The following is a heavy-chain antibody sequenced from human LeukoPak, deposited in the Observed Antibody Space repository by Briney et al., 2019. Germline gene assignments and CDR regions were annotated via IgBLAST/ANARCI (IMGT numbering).Heavy chain of an antibody. CDR3: ARESSITSGTTGETFDF. D-gene: IGHD1-1*01. Sequence: GGSLRLSCAASGFTFSSYSMNWVRQASGKGLEWVSAIAISGNRYYSRSVKGRFTISRENGKNALYLQMNSLRAEDTALYYCARESSITSGTTGETFDFWGQGTTVTVSS. CDR2: IAISGNR. V-gene: IGHV3-13*01. J-gene: IGHJ3*01. CDR1: GFTFSSYS.